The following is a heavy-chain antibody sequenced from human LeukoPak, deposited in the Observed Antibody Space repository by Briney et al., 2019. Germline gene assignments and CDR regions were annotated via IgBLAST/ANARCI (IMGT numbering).Heavy chain of an antibody. V-gene: IGHV3-30-3*01. D-gene: IGHD3-22*01. Sequence: GGSLRLSCAASGFILKSYDMHGVRKAPGKGGEGVTIISYDGNTIYYAASLKGRFTISRHNSKNTLYLQMSSLSAEDTALYYCAREYTSGYYRSFDFWGQGTLVTVSS. J-gene: IGHJ4*02. CDR3: AREYTSGYYRSFDF. CDR1: GFILKSYD. CDR2: ISYDGNTI.